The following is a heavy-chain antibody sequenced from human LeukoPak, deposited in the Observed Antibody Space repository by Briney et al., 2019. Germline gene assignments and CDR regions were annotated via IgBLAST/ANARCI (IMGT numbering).Heavy chain of an antibody. J-gene: IGHJ6*03. CDR2: IYTSGST. CDR1: GGSISSGSYY. V-gene: IGHV4-61*02. D-gene: IGHD3-10*01. CDR3: AREGRLLWFGEAYYYYYMDV. Sequence: SETLSLTCTVSGGSISSGSYYWSWIRQPAGKGLEWIGRIYTSGSTNYNPSLKSRVTISVDTSKNQFSLKLSSVTAADTAVYYCAREGRLLWFGEAYYYYYMDVWGKGTTVTISS.